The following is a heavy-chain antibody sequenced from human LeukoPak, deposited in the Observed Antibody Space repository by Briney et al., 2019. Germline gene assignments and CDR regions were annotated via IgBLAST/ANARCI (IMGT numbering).Heavy chain of an antibody. CDR3: ARARVPIAVAGLYYFDY. D-gene: IGHD6-19*01. J-gene: IGHJ4*02. Sequence: ASVKVSCKASGYSFTAYYIHWLRQAPGQGPEWMGWIKPDSGSSHYAQKFQGRVTMTRDSSSNSAYMDLTRLKSDDTAVYYCARARVPIAVAGLYYFDYWGQGALVTVSS. V-gene: IGHV1-2*02. CDR1: GYSFTAYY. CDR2: IKPDSGSS.